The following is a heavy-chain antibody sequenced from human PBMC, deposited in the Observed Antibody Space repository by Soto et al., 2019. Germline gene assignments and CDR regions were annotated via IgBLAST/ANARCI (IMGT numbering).Heavy chain of an antibody. Sequence: SLRLSCAASGFTFSDHYMDWVRQAPGKGLEWVGFIRSKAYGGTTEYAASVKGRFTISRDDSKSIAYLQMNSLKTEDTAVYYCTRGRNFDYWGQGTLVTVSS. J-gene: IGHJ4*02. CDR2: IRSKAYGGTT. CDR1: GFTFSDHY. V-gene: IGHV3-49*04. CDR3: TRGRNFDY.